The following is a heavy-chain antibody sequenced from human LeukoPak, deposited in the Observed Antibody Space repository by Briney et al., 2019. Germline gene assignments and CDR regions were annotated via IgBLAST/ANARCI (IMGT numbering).Heavy chain of an antibody. J-gene: IGHJ4*02. CDR2: INPSGGST. V-gene: IGHV1-46*01. D-gene: IGHD2-8*01. CDR3: ARDPGQWDFDY. CDR1: GYTFTSYY. Sequence: ASVKVSCKASGYTFTSYYMHWVRQAPGRGLEWMGIINPSGGSTSYAQKFQGRVTMTRDTSTSTVYMELSSLRSEDTAVYYCARDPGQWDFDYWGQGTLVTVSS.